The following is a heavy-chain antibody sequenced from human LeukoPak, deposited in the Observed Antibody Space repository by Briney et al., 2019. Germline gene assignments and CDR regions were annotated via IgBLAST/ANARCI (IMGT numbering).Heavy chain of an antibody. CDR2: ISSSSSYI. J-gene: IGHJ4*02. D-gene: IGHD2-15*01. V-gene: IGHV3-21*01. CDR1: GFTFSSYS. Sequence: PGGSLRLSCAASGFTFSSYSVNWVRQAPGKGLEWVSSISSSSSYIYYADSVKGRFTISRDNAKNSLYLQMNSLRAEDTAVYYCARTGVVAATVDYWGQGTLVTVSS. CDR3: ARTGVVAATVDY.